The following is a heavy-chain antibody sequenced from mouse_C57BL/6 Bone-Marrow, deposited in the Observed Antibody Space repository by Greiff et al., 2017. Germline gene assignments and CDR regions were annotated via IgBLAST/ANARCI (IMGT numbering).Heavy chain of an antibody. CDR2: ISYDGSN. Sequence: DVQLVESGPGLVKPSQSLSLTCSVTGYSITSGYYWNWIRQFPGNKLEWMGYISYDGSNKYNPSLKNRISITRDTSKNQFFLKLNSVTTEDTATYYCARDDYDFDYWGQGTTLTVSS. D-gene: IGHD2-4*01. J-gene: IGHJ2*01. CDR3: ARDDYDFDY. CDR1: GYSITSGYY. V-gene: IGHV3-6*01.